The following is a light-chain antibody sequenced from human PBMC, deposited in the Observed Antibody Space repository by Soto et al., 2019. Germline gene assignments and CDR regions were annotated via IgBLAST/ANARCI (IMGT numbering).Light chain of an antibody. Sequence: QSVLTQPASVSGSPGQSITISCTGTSSDVGGYNHVSWYQQHPGKAPKLMIYEVSNRPSGISSRFSASKSGNTAALTISGLQAEDEADYYCCSYTGRITYVFGTGTKVTVL. V-gene: IGLV2-14*01. J-gene: IGLJ1*01. CDR2: EVS. CDR1: SSDVGGYNH. CDR3: CSYTGRITYV.